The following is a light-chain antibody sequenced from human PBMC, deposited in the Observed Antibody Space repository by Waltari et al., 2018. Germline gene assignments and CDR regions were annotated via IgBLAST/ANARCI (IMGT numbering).Light chain of an antibody. V-gene: IGLV2-14*03. Sequence: QSALTQPASVSGSPGQSITIPCPGTSRDVGGYDYVSWYQQHSGKAPKLIIFNVKKRPSGVSTRFSGSKSGNTASLTISGLQAEDEAHYYCNSYTSSASRVFGGGTKLTVL. CDR2: NVK. CDR1: SRDVGGYDY. CDR3: NSYTSSASRV. J-gene: IGLJ3*02.